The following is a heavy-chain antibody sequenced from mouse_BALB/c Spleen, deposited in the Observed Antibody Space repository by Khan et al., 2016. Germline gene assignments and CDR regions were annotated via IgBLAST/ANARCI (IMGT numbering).Heavy chain of an antibody. V-gene: IGHV9-3-1*01. CDR3: ARYRYDYDSGRNFDV. CDR1: GYTFTNYG. Sequence: QIQLVQSGPELKKPGKTVKISCKASGYTFTNYGMNWVKQAPGKGLKWMGWINTSSGESTYADDFKGRFAFSLETSANTAYLQINNLKNEDTATYFGARYRYDYDSGRNFDVWGEGTTVTVSS. CDR2: INTSSGES. J-gene: IGHJ1*01. D-gene: IGHD1-1*01.